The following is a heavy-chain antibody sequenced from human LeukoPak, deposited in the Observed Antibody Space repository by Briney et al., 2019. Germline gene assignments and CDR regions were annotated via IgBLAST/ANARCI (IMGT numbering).Heavy chain of an antibody. J-gene: IGHJ4*02. CDR2: INHSGST. CDR1: GGSFSVYY. CDR3: ARGLFDY. V-gene: IGHV4-34*01. Sequence: PSDTLSLTCAVYGGSFSVYYWSWIRQPPGKGLEWIGEINHSGSTNYNPSLKSRVTISVDTSKNQFSLKLSSVTAADTAVYYCARGLFDYWGQGTLVTVSS.